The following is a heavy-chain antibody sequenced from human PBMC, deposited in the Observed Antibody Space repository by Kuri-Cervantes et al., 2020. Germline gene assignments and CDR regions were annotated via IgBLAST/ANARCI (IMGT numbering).Heavy chain of an antibody. CDR3: ARGYCSGGSCYSAFDI. CDR1: GFTFSDYY. CDR2: ISSSGSTI. D-gene: IGHD2-15*01. V-gene: IGHV3-11*01. Sequence: GESLKISCAASGFTFSDYYMSWIRQAPGKGLEWVSYISSSGSTIYYADSVKGRFTISRDNAKNSLCLQMNSLRAEDTAVYYCARGYCSGGSCYSAFDIWGQGTMVTVSS. J-gene: IGHJ3*02.